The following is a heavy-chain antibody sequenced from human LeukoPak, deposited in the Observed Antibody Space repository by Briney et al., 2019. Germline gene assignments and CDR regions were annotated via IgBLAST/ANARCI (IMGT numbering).Heavy chain of an antibody. D-gene: IGHD2-21*02. CDR3: AREVTGDAFDI. Sequence: GRSLRLSCAVSGFTFSDHYMNWVRQAPGKGLEWVSCISSSGSTIYYADSVKGRLTIPRDNAKSSLYLQMNSLRAEDTAVYYCAREVTGDAFDIWGQGTMVTVSS. V-gene: IGHV3-11*04. CDR2: ISSSGSTI. CDR1: GFTFSDHY. J-gene: IGHJ3*02.